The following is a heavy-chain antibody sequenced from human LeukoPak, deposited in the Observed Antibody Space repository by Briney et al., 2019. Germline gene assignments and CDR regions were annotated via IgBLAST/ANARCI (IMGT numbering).Heavy chain of an antibody. CDR3: ARDQGIVGESNAFDI. CDR1: GYTFTSYD. V-gene: IGHV1-69*04. D-gene: IGHD3-10*01. J-gene: IGHJ3*02. CDR2: IIPILGIA. Sequence: SVKVSCKASGYTFTSYDISWVRQAPGQGLEWMGRIIPILGIANYAQKFQGRVTITADKSTSTAYMELSSLRSEDTAVYYCARDQGIVGESNAFDIWGQGTMVTVSS.